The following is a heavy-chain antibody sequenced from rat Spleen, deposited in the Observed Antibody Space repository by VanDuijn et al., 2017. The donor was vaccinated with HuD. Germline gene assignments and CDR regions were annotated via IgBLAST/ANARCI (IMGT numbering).Heavy chain of an antibody. Sequence: EVQLKESGPGLVQPSQTLSLTCTVSGFSLTDYIVHWVRQPPGEGLEWMGVMWSGGSTTYNSALKSRLSSSRDTSKSQVFLKINSLQTDETAIYYCTRAITIAAISTFGYWGQGTLVTVSS. V-gene: IGHV2S63*01. D-gene: IGHD1-2*01. CDR1: GFSLTDYI. CDR3: TRAITIAAISTFGY. CDR2: MWSGGST. J-gene: IGHJ3*01.